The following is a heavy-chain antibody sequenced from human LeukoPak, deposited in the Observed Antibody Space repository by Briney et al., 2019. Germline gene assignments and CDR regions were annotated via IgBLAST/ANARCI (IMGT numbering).Heavy chain of an antibody. V-gene: IGHV3-21*01. Sequence: PGGSLRLSCAASGFTFNAYDMTWVRQAPGNGLEWVSSISKSGNYIYYADSVKGRFTISRDNAKKSLYLQMNSLTVEDTAVYYCVRASGGYFDYWGQGTLVAVSS. CDR1: GFTFNAYD. CDR3: VRASGGYFDY. CDR2: ISKSGNYI. J-gene: IGHJ4*02. D-gene: IGHD3-16*01.